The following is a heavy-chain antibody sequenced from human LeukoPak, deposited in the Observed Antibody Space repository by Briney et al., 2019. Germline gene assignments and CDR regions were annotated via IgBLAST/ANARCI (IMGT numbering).Heavy chain of an antibody. CDR2: IYYSGST. D-gene: IGHD6-19*01. CDR3: ARTAQWGSGWVGGYWYFDL. CDR1: GGSISSSSYY. Sequence: PSETLSLTCTVSGGSISSSSYYWGWIRQPPGKGLEWIGYIYYSGSTNYNPSLKSRVTISVDTSKNQFSLKLSSVTAADTAVYYCARTAQWGSGWVGGYWYFDLWGRGTLVTVSS. V-gene: IGHV4-61*05. J-gene: IGHJ2*01.